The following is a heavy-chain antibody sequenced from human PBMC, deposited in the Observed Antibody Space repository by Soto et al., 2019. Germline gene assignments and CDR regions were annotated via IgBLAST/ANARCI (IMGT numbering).Heavy chain of an antibody. CDR3: ASGGSSY. V-gene: IGHV1-24*01. Sequence: AXVKVSCKVSGYTLTELSMHWVRQAPGKGLEWMGTFDPAVGETIFAQKFQGRVTITADKSTSTAYMELSSLRSEDTAVYYCASGGSSYWGQGTLVTVSS. D-gene: IGHD6-6*01. CDR2: FDPAVGET. J-gene: IGHJ4*02. CDR1: GYTLTELS.